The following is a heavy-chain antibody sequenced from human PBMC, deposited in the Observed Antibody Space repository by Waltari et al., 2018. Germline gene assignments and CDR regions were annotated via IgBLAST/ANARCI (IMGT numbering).Heavy chain of an antibody. CDR2: ISGSGENT. J-gene: IGHJ4*02. V-gene: IGHV3-23*01. CDR3: AKDLSSSE. D-gene: IGHD6-25*01. Sequence: EVLLLESGGGFVQPGGSRRLSCAASGFTFSSNAMSWVRQAPGNGLGWVSTISGSGENTYYADSVKGRFSISRDNSKNTLSLQMNSLRAEDTARYFCAKDLSSSEGGQGTLVTVSS. CDR1: GFTFSSNA.